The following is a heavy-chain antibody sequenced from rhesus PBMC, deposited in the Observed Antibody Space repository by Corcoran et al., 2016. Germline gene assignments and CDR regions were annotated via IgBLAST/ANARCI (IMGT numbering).Heavy chain of an antibody. V-gene: IGHV4-81*01. CDR1: GGSISGYY. Sequence: QVQLQESGPGLVKPSETLSLTCTVSGGSISGYYWSWNRQPPGKGLEWIGEIDGNIAGTNYNPSLKIRVTISKDTSKNQFSLKLSSVTAADTAVYYCARRRSFDSWGQGVVVTVSS. CDR2: IDGNIAGT. D-gene: IGHD2-39*01. J-gene: IGHJ6*01. CDR3: ARRRSFDS.